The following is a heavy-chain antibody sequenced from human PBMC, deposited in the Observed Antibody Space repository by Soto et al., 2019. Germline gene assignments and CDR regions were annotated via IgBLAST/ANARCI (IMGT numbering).Heavy chain of an antibody. Sequence: SETLSLTCFVSGYFIGAGGYYWSWIRHHPGKGLEWVGSFYSSGSIIYNPSLRSRVSISGDMSTNQFSMSLTSVTAADTARYYCARMYSSGSGWFHPWGQGTLVTVS. CDR2: FYSSGSI. CDR1: GYFIGAGGYY. J-gene: IGHJ5*02. D-gene: IGHD6-19*01. V-gene: IGHV4-31*02. CDR3: ARMYSSGSGWFHP.